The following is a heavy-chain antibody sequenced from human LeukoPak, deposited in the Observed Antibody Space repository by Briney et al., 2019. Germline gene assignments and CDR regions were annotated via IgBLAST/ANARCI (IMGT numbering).Heavy chain of an antibody. CDR2: INPNSGGT. D-gene: IGHD4-17*01. CDR1: GYTFTGYY. J-gene: IGHJ4*02. V-gene: IGHV1-2*02. Sequence: ASVKVSCKASGYTFTGYYMHWARQAPGQGLEWMGWINPNSGGTNYAQKFQGRVTMTRDTSISTAYMELSRLRSDDTAVYYCARESASTVSPLDYWGQGTLGTVSS. CDR3: ARESASTVSPLDY.